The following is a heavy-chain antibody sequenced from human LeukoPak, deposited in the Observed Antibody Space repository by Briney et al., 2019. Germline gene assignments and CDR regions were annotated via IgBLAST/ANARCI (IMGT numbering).Heavy chain of an antibody. D-gene: IGHD2-2*01. CDR1: GGSISSYY. V-gene: IGHV4-59*12. J-gene: IGHJ4*02. CDR3: ARVRGSTSY. Sequence: SDTLSLTCAVSGGSISSYYWSWIRQPPGKGLEWIGYIYYSGSTNYNPSLKSRVTISVDRSKNQFSLKLSSVTAADTAVYYCARVRGSTSYWGQGTLVTVSS. CDR2: IYYSGST.